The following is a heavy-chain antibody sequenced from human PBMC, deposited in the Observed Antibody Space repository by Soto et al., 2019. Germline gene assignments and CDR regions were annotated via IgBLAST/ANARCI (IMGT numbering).Heavy chain of an antibody. D-gene: IGHD3-16*01. CDR2: ISSSSSYI. CDR1: GFTFSSYS. V-gene: IGHV3-21*01. CDR3: ARDLPIMTGEAL. J-gene: IGHJ4*02. Sequence: EVQLVESGGGLVKPGGSLRLSCAASGFTFSSYSMNWVRQAPGKGLEWVSSISSSSSYIYYADSVKGRFTISRDNAKNSLYLQMNSLRAEDTAVYYCARDLPIMTGEALWGQGTLVTVSS.